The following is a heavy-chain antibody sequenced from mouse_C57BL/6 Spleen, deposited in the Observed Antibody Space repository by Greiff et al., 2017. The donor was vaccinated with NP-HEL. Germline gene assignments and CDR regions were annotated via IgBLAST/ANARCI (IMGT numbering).Heavy chain of an antibody. J-gene: IGHJ1*03. Sequence: VKLQESGAELVKPGASVKISCKASGYAFSSYWMNWVKQRPGKGLEWIGQIYPGDGDTNYNGKFKGKATLTADKSSSTAYMQLSRLTSEDSAVYFCARSGSSYWYFDVWGTGTTVTVSS. CDR2: IYPGDGDT. CDR3: ARSGSSYWYFDV. CDR1: GYAFSSYW. D-gene: IGHD1-1*01. V-gene: IGHV1-80*01.